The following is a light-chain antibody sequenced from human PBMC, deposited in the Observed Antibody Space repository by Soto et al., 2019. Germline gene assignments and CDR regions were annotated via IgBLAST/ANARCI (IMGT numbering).Light chain of an antibody. J-gene: IGLJ3*02. V-gene: IGLV4-60*02. CDR1: SGHSSYI. Sequence: QRVLTQSSSASASLGSSVKLTCTLSSGHSSYIIAWHQQQPGKAPRYLMKLESSGSYNKGSGVPDRFSGSSSGADRYLTISNLQFEDEADYYCETWDSNTRVFGGGTKLTVL. CDR3: ETWDSNTRV. CDR2: LESSGSY.